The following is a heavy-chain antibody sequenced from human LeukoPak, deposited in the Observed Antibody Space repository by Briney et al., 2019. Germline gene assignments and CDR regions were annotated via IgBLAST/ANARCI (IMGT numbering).Heavy chain of an antibody. Sequence: VASVTVSCKVSGYTLTELSMHWVRQAPGKGLEWMGGFDPEDGETIYAQKFQGRVTMTEDTSTDTAYMELSSLRSEDTAVYYCATIGNAETVPGDYWGQGTLVTVSS. CDR2: FDPEDGET. J-gene: IGHJ4*02. CDR1: GYTLTELS. CDR3: ATIGNAETVPGDY. D-gene: IGHD3-10*01. V-gene: IGHV1-24*01.